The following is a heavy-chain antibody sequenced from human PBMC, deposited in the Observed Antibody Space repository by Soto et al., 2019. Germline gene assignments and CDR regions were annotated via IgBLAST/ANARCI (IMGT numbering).Heavy chain of an antibody. CDR3: ARTLFGWGIWFDP. CDR1: GYTFTSYA. CDR2: INAGNGNT. J-gene: IGHJ5*02. Sequence: ASVKVSCKASGYTFTSYAMHWVRQAPGQRLEWMGWINAGNGNTKYSQKFQGRVTMTRNTSISTAYMELSSLRSEDTAVYYCARTLFGWGIWFDPWGQGTLVTVSS. V-gene: IGHV1-3*01. D-gene: IGHD3-10*02.